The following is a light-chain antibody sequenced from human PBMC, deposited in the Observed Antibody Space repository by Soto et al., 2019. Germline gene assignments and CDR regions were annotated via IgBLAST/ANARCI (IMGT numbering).Light chain of an antibody. V-gene: IGKV3-20*01. CDR1: QSVTTY. CDR2: AAS. J-gene: IGKJ1*01. Sequence: EIVLTQSPGTLSLSPGERATLSCRASQSVTTYLAWYQQKPGQAPRLLIYAASTRATGIPDRFTGSGSGTDFTLTISRLEPEDFALYYCHQRQSWPRTFGQGTKVDI. CDR3: HQRQSWPRT.